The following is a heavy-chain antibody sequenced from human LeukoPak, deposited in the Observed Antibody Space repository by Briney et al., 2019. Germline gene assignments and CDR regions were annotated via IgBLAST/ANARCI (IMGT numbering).Heavy chain of an antibody. D-gene: IGHD3-22*01. CDR2: ISGDGGST. V-gene: IGHV3-43*02. CDR3: AKVLGYYDSSGYYQEGGFDY. Sequence: GGSLRLSCAASGFTFDDCAMHWVRQAPGKGLEWASLISGDGGSTYYADSVKGRFTISRDNSKNSLYLQMNSLRTEYTALYYCAKVLGYYDSSGYYQEGGFDYWGQGTLVTVSS. J-gene: IGHJ4*02. CDR1: GFTFDDCA.